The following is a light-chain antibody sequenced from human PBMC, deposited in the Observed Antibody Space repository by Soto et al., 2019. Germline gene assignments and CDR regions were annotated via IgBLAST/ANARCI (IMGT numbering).Light chain of an antibody. CDR2: DVT. J-gene: IGLJ1*01. V-gene: IGLV2-14*03. Sequence: QSALTQPASVSGSPGQSIAISCTGTSSDVGGYNSVSWYQQHPGKVPKIMIYDVTIRPSGVPDRFSGSKSGNTASLTISGLQAEDEADYYCSSYTSITALVFGTGTKLTVL. CDR1: SSDVGGYNS. CDR3: SSYTSITALV.